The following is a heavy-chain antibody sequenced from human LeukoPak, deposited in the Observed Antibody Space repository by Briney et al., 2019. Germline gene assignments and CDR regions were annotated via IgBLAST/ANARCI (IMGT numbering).Heavy chain of an antibody. J-gene: IGHJ6*02. CDR2: INHSGST. D-gene: IGHD1-14*01. CDR3: ARGRRRPGGYYYYGMDV. CDR1: GGSISSHY. Sequence: SETLSLTCTVSGGSISSHYWSWIRQPPGKGLEWIGEINHSGSTNYNPSLKSRVTVSVDTSKNQFSLKLSSVTAADTAVYYCARGRRRPGGYYYYGMDVWGQGTTVTVSS. V-gene: IGHV4-34*01.